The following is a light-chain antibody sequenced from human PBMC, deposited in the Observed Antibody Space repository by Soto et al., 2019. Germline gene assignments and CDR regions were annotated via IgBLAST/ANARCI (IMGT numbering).Light chain of an antibody. CDR2: DAS. Sequence: DIQMTQPPSSLSASVGDRVTITCQASQDISNYLNWYQQKPGKAPKLLIYDASNLETGVPSRFSGSGSGTDFTFTISSLKPEDIATYYCQQYDNLPYTFGQGTKLEIK. CDR3: QQYDNLPYT. V-gene: IGKV1-33*01. CDR1: QDISNY. J-gene: IGKJ2*01.